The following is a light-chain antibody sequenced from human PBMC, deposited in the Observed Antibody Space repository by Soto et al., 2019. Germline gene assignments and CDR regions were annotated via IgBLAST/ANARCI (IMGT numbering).Light chain of an antibody. CDR3: PQSGRSPPWT. CDR2: GAS. J-gene: IGKJ1*01. V-gene: IGKV3-20*01. CDR1: QSVSSSY. Sequence: EIVLTQSPGTLSLSPGERATLSCRASQSVSSSYLAWYQQKPGQAPRLLIYGASSRATGIPDRFSGSGSGTDFPLTLSRLEPEDFAVSSCPQSGRSPPWTFGQGTKVEIK.